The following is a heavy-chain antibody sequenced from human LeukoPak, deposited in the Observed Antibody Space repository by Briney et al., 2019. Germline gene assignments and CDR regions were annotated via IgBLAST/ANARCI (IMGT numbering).Heavy chain of an antibody. J-gene: IGHJ4*02. CDR2: INHSGST. CDR1: GGSFSGYY. D-gene: IGHD3-16*01. V-gene: IGHV4-34*01. Sequence: PSETLSLTCAVYGGSFSGYYWSWIRQPPGKGLEWIGEINHSGSTNYNPSLKSRVTISVDTSKNQFSLKLSSVTAADTAVYYCASRTGGGDYWGQGTLVTVSS. CDR3: ASRTGGGDY.